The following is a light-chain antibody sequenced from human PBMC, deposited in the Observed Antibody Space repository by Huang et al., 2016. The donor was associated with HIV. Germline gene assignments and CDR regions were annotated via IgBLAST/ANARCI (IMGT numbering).Light chain of an antibody. CDR2: GAC. CDR1: RSINSH. J-gene: IGKJ5*01. V-gene: IGKV1-39*01. Sequence: DIQMTQSPSSLSASVGDTVTITCRASRSINSHLNWYQQRPGRAPTLLIYGACNLQSGVSSRFRGSGSATEYTLRISSLQPEDFATYFCQQSYSSHTFGQGTRLEIK. CDR3: QQSYSSHT.